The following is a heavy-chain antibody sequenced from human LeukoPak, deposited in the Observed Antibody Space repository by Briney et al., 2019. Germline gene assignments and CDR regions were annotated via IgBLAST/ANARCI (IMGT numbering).Heavy chain of an antibody. CDR1: GGSISTYY. V-gene: IGHV4-59*01. CDR3: ARDQGSGIWDTALVN. D-gene: IGHD5-18*01. CDR2: IYYSGST. J-gene: IGHJ4*02. Sequence: PSETLSLTCAVSGGSISTYYWTWIRQPPGKGLGWIGYIYYSGSTNYNPSLKSRLTISVDTSKNQFSLKLSSVTAADTAVYYYARDQGSGIWDTALVNWGQGTLVTVSS.